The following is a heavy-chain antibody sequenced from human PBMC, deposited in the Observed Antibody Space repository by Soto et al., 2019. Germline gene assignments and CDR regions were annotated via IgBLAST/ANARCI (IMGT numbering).Heavy chain of an antibody. CDR2: IYYTETT. J-gene: IGHJ5*02. Sequence: SETLSLTCAVSGVSVTNGDYYWTWMRQSPGKGLEWIGNIYYTETTNYNPSLNSRLSISIDTSRNQFSLQLTSVTAADTAIYYCARQRRGGYWLDPCGQGTLVTVYS. CDR3: ARQRRGGYWLDP. D-gene: IGHD1-1*01. V-gene: IGHV4-30-4*01. CDR1: GVSVTNGDYY.